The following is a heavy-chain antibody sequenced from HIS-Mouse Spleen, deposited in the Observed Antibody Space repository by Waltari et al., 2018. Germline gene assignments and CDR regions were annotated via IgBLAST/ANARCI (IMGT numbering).Heavy chain of an antibody. J-gene: IGHJ4*02. V-gene: IGHV4-39*07. CDR1: GGSISSSSYY. D-gene: IGHD3-9*01. CDR3: ATYYDILTGYRHFDY. CDR2: IYYSGST. Sequence: QLQLQESGPGLVKPSETLSLTCTVSGGSISSSSYYWGWIRQPPGKGLEWIGSIYYSGSTYYNPSLKSRVTISVDTSKNQFSLKLSSVTAADTAVYYCATYYDILTGYRHFDYWGQGTLVTVSS.